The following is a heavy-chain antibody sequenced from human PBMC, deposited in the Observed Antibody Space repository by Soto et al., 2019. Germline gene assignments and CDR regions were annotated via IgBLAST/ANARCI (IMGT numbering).Heavy chain of an antibody. D-gene: IGHD3-3*01. Sequence: GASVKVSCKASGYTFTGYYMHWVRKAPGQGLEWMGWINPNSGGTNYAQKFQGWVTMTRDTSISTAYMELSRLRSDDTAVYYCARGKGFWSGYYPPDYYYYYMDVWGKGTTVTVSS. J-gene: IGHJ6*03. CDR3: ARGKGFWSGYYPPDYYYYYMDV. CDR2: INPNSGGT. V-gene: IGHV1-2*04. CDR1: GYTFTGYY.